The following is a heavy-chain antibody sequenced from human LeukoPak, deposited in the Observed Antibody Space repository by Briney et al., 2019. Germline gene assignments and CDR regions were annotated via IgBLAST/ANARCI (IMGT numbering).Heavy chain of an antibody. D-gene: IGHD3-22*01. CDR3: ARVRLHYYDSSGYYFDY. V-gene: IGHV4-34*01. Sequence: SETLSLTCAVYGGSFSGYYWSWIRQPPGKGLEWIGEINHSGSTNYNPSLKSRVTISVDRSKNQFSLKLSSVTAADTAVYYCARVRLHYYDSSGYYFDYWGQGTLVTVSS. CDR2: INHSGST. J-gene: IGHJ4*02. CDR1: GGSFSGYY.